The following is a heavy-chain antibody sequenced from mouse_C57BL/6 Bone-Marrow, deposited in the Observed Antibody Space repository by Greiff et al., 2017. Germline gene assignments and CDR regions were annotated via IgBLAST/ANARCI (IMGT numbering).Heavy chain of an antibody. Sequence: QVQLQQSGPELVKPGASVKLSCKASGYTFTSYDIHWVKQRPGQGLEWIGWIYPRDGSTKYNETFKGKATLTVDKSSSTAYMELHSLTSEDSAVXFCAREVDYGNYVWFAYWGQGTLVTVSA. CDR2: IYPRDGST. CDR3: AREVDYGNYVWFAY. V-gene: IGHV1-85*01. J-gene: IGHJ3*01. CDR1: GYTFTSYD. D-gene: IGHD2-1*01.